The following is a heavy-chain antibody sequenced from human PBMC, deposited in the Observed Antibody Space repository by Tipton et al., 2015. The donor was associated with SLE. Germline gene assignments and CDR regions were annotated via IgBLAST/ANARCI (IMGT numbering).Heavy chain of an antibody. V-gene: IGHV4-61*02. CDR3: ARDHYGSLDY. J-gene: IGHJ4*02. CDR2: ISNTGAT. Sequence: TLSLTCTVSGGSITSGSYYWSWIRQPAGQGLEWIGRISNTGATYYNPSLKSRVSMSVDTSKNQISLRLNSVTAADTAGYYCARDHYGSLDYWGQGMLVTVSS. CDR1: GGSITSGSYY. D-gene: IGHD3-16*01.